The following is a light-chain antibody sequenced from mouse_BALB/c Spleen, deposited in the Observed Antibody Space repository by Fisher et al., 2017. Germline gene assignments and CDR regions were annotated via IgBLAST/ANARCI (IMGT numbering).Light chain of an antibody. CDR3: QQWSSNPYT. J-gene: IGKJ2*01. V-gene: IGKV4-68*01. CDR2: RTS. CDR1: SSVNY. Sequence: IVLTQSTAIMSASLGEKVTMSCRASSSVNYMYWYQQKPGSSPKPWIYRTSNLASGVPARFSGSGSGTSYSLTIGTMEAEDVATYYCQQWSSNPYTFGGGTKLEIK.